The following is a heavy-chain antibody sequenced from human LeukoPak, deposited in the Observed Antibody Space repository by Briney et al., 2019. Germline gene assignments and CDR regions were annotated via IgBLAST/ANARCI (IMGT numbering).Heavy chain of an antibody. D-gene: IGHD2-15*01. J-gene: IGHJ5*02. Sequence: PGGSLRLSCAASGFTFSSYAMHWVRQAPGKGLEWVAVIWYDGNNKYYADSVKGRFTISRDTSKNTLYLQMSSLRAEDTAVYYCARESPSAKWFDPWGQGTLVTVSS. CDR1: GFTFSSYA. CDR2: IWYDGNNK. CDR3: ARESPSAKWFDP. V-gene: IGHV3-33*08.